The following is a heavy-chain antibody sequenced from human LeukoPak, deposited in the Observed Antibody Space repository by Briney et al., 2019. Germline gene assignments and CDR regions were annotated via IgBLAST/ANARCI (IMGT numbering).Heavy chain of an antibody. CDR3: ARGKVGATTRGVWAFDI. Sequence: KPGASVKVSCKASGYTFTSYGISWVRQAPGQGLEWMGWISAYNGNTNYAQKLQGRVTMTTDTSTSTAYMELRSLRSDDTAVYYCARGKVGATTRGVWAFDIWGQGTMVTVSS. V-gene: IGHV1-18*01. D-gene: IGHD1-26*01. CDR1: GYTFTSYG. CDR2: ISAYNGNT. J-gene: IGHJ3*02.